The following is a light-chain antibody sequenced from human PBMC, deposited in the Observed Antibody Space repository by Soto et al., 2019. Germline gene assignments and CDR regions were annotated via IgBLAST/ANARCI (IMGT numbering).Light chain of an antibody. CDR3: QQYNSYPWT. J-gene: IGKJ1*01. Sequence: DIQMTQSPSTLSASVGDRGTITCRASQSISSWLAWYQQKPGKAPKLLIYKASGLESGVPSRFSGSGSGTEFTLTISSLQPDDFATYYCQQYNSYPWTFGQGTKVEIK. CDR1: QSISSW. CDR2: KAS. V-gene: IGKV1-5*03.